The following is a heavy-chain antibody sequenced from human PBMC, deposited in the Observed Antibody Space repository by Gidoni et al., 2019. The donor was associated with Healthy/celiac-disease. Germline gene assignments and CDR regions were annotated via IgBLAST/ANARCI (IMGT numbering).Heavy chain of an antibody. CDR2: INHSGST. D-gene: IGHD6-13*01. CDR1: GGSFSGYY. J-gene: IGHJ6*03. V-gene: IGHV4-34*01. CDR3: ARGPYSSSWYDYYYYMDV. Sequence: QVQLQQWVAGLLKPSETLSLTCAVYGGSFSGYYWSWIRQPPGKGLEWIGEINHSGSTNYNPSLKSRVTISVDTSKNQFSLKLSSVTAADTAVYYCARGPYSSSWYDYYYYMDVWGKGTTVTVSS.